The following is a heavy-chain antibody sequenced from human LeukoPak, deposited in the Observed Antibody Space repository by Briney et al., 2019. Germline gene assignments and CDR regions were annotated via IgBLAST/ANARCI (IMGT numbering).Heavy chain of an antibody. Sequence: SETLSLTCTVSGGSISSYYWSWIRQPPGKGLEWIGYIYYSGSTNYNPSLKSRVTISVDTSKNQFSLKLSSVTAADTAVYYCARQSGGVGTKVDYWGQGTLVTVSS. D-gene: IGHD3-16*01. J-gene: IGHJ4*02. CDR2: IYYSGST. CDR1: GGSISSYY. V-gene: IGHV4-59*08. CDR3: ARQSGGVGTKVDY.